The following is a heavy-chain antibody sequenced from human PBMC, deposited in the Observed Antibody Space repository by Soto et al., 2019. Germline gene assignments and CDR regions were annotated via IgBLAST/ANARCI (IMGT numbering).Heavy chain of an antibody. CDR1: GGSISSGSYY. Sequence: SETLSLTCSVSGGSISSGSYYWTWIRQHPGKGLEWIGYIYSAESTNYNPSLKSRLTISVDMSASQFSLKLSSVTVADTAVYYCARSDSSGKTRYYFDHWGQGTLVTVSS. J-gene: IGHJ4*02. V-gene: IGHV4-31*03. D-gene: IGHD3-22*01. CDR2: IYSAEST. CDR3: ARSDSSGKTRYYFDH.